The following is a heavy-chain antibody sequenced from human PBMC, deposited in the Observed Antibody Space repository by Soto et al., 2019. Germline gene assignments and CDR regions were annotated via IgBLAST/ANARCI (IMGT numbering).Heavy chain of an antibody. D-gene: IGHD3-10*01. CDR2: IYYNGNT. Sequence: QVQVQESGPGLVKPSQTLSLKCSVSGGSIGSRDYYWSWIRQHPEKGLEWIGSIYYNGNTDYNPSLRGRPTMSLDTSMNEFSLKLTSVTAADTAVYYCVRDKGGAALKGSGMDVWGQGTTVTAS. CDR1: GGSIGSRDYY. V-gene: IGHV4-31*02. J-gene: IGHJ6*02. CDR3: VRDKGGAALKGSGMDV.